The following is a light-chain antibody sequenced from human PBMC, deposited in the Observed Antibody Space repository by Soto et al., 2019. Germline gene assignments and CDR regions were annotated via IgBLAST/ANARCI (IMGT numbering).Light chain of an antibody. J-gene: IGKJ1*01. CDR3: PQYGDWPPWT. CDR2: GAS. Sequence: EIVMTQSPATLSVSPGERASLFCRASQSVSSKLAWYQQKPGQAPRLLIYGASTRATGIPARFSGSGSGTEFTLTISSLQSEDFAVYFCPQYGDWPPWTFGQGTKVEIK. V-gene: IGKV3-15*01. CDR1: QSVSSK.